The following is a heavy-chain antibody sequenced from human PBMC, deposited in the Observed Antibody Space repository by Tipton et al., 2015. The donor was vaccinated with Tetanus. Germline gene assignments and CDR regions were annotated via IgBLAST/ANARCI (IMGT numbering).Heavy chain of an antibody. CDR1: GFTFGIYA. D-gene: IGHD3-10*01. J-gene: IGHJ4*02. CDR2: ISGGGDRT. Sequence: SLRLSCAGSGFTFGIYAMSWVRQAPGKGLEWVSAISGGGDRTFYEDSVKGRFTISRDNSEKTLSLQMNSLRAEDTATYYCARSKLLWFGESLSGFDSWGQGTLVTVSA. V-gene: IGHV3-23*02. CDR3: ARSKLLWFGESLSGFDS.